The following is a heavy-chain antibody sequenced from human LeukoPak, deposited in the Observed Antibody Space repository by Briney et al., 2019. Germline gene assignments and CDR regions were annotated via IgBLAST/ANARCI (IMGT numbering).Heavy chain of an antibody. V-gene: IGHV1-18*04. Sequence: ASVKVSYKASGYTFTGHYMHWVRQAPGQGLEWMGWISAYNGNTNYAQKLQGRVTMTTDTSTSTAYMELRSLRSDDTAVYYCARRSRALGFDLDYWGQGTLVTVSS. CDR3: ARRSRALGFDLDY. CDR1: GYTFTGHY. D-gene: IGHD3-10*01. J-gene: IGHJ4*02. CDR2: ISAYNGNT.